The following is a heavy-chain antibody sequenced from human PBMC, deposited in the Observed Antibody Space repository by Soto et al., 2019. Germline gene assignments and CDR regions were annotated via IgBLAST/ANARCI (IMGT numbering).Heavy chain of an antibody. CDR1: GYSFTSYW. CDR3: ARLGDSSGYYYYGMDV. CDR2: IYPGDSDT. J-gene: IGHJ6*02. V-gene: IGHV5-51*01. Sequence: GESLKISCKGSGYSFTSYWIGWVRQMPGKGLEWMGIIYPGDSDTRYSPSFQGQGTISADKSISTAYLQWSSLKASDTAMYSCARLGDSSGYYYYGMDVWGQGTTVTVS. D-gene: IGHD3-22*01.